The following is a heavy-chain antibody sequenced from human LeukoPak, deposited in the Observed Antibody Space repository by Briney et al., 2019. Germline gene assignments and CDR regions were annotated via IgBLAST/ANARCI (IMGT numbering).Heavy chain of an antibody. D-gene: IGHD1-7*01. Sequence: GGSLRLSCAGSGFIFSSYGMSWVRQAPEKGLEWVSGITGSGGSTYYADSVKGRFTISRDNFKNTLYLRMNSLRVEDTAIYYCAKATVPQSGTRYFYYMDVWGKGTTVTVSS. CDR3: AKATVPQSGTRYFYYMDV. CDR1: GFIFSSYG. V-gene: IGHV3-23*01. J-gene: IGHJ6*03. CDR2: ITGSGGST.